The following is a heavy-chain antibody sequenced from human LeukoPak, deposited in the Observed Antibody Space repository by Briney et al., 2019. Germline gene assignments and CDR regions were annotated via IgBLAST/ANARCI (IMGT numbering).Heavy chain of an antibody. CDR3: ARGGYTSGWYYFDY. D-gene: IGHD6-19*01. V-gene: IGHV5-51*01. CDR1: GYTFTSNW. Sequence: GESLKISFKTSGYTFTSNWIGWVRQMPAKGLEWVGVIYPGDSDVRYSPSFRGQVTISADKSISTAYLQWTRLETSDTAIFYCARGGYTSGWYYFDYWAQGTLVTVSS. CDR2: IYPGDSDV. J-gene: IGHJ4*02.